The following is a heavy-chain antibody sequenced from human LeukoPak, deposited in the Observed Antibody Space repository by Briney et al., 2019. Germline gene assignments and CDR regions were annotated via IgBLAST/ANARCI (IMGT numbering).Heavy chain of an antibody. V-gene: IGHV3-21*01. CDR3: ARRGVVPSDY. CDR2: ISSSSYI. D-gene: IGHD2-15*01. Sequence: GGSLSLSRAASVLTLSSYSMNWVRQAPAKGVEWVSSISSSSYIYYAHSVKGRFTISRDNAKNSLYLQMNSLRAEDTAVYYCARRGVVPSDYWGQGTLVTVSS. J-gene: IGHJ4*02. CDR1: VLTLSSYS.